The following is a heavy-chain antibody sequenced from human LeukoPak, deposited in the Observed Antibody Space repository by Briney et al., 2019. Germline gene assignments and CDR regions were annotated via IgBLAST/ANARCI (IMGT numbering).Heavy chain of an antibody. J-gene: IGHJ4*02. CDR1: EDTFSTIA. V-gene: IGHV1-69*13. CDR3: ARGRYCSSPTCIFTFDY. Sequence: GASVKVSCKTSEDTFSTIAISWVRQAPGQGLVWMGGIIPIFVAANYAQRFQGRVTITADESTRTVYIEVSSLTYEDTAVYYCARGRYCSSPTCIFTFDYWGQGTLVTVSS. CDR2: IIPIFVAA. D-gene: IGHD2-2*01.